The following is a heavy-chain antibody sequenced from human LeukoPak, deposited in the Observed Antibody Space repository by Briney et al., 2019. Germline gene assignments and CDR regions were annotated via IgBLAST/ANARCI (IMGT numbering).Heavy chain of an antibody. CDR3: ALGWYAIDY. CDR2: INGDGRTT. Sequence: PGGSLRLSCTASGFTVTNYWLHWVRQAPGKGLVWVSHINGDGRTTTYADSVKGRFTISRDNARNSVYLQMNSLRVEDTALYYCALGWYAIDYWGKGTLVTVSS. D-gene: IGHD6-19*01. V-gene: IGHV3-74*01. CDR1: GFTVTNYW. J-gene: IGHJ4*02.